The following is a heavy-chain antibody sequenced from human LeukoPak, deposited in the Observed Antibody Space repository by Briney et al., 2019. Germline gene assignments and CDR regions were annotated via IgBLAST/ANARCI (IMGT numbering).Heavy chain of an antibody. J-gene: IGHJ5*02. V-gene: IGHV4-61*02. CDR2: IYTSGST. CDR3: ARGVPTSGWFMYNWFDP. CDR1: GDSISGGSYY. D-gene: IGHD6-19*01. Sequence: PSETLSLTCTVSGDSISGGSYYWSWIRQPAGKGLEWIGRIYTSGSTSYNPSLKSRVTMSVDTSKNQFSLKLTSVTAADTAVYYCARGVPTSGWFMYNWFDPGAREPWSPSPQ.